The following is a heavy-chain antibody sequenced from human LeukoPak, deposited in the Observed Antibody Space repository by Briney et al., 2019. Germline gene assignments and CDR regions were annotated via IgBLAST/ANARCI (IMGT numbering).Heavy chain of an antibody. Sequence: GSLRLSCAATGFTFNNYGMSWVRQAPGKGLEWVSSIGGSGFSSYYADSVKGRFTISRDNSNNTLYLQINSLRAEDTAVYYCARGDDLYYMDVWGKGTTVTVSS. D-gene: IGHD3-3*01. CDR3: ARGDDLYYMDV. V-gene: IGHV3-23*01. CDR2: IGGSGFSS. J-gene: IGHJ6*03. CDR1: GFTFNNYG.